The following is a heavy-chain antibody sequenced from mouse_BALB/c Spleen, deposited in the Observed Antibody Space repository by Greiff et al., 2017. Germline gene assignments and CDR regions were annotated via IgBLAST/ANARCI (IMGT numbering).Heavy chain of an antibody. CDR1: GYNFTSYW. CDR2: IYPGSGST. Sequence: VQLQQPGAELVKPGTSVKLSCKASGYNFTSYWINWVKLRPGQGLEWIGDIYPGSGSTNYNEKFKSKATLTVDTSSSTAYMQLSSLASEDSALYYCARSGAMDYWGQGTSVTVSS. V-gene: IGHV1-55*01. J-gene: IGHJ4*01. CDR3: ARSGAMDY. D-gene: IGHD3-1*01.